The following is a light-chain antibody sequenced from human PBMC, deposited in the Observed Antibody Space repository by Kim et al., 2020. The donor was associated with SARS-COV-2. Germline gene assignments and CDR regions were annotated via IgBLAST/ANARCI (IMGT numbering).Light chain of an antibody. CDR2: YDS. J-gene: IGLJ2*01. Sequence: PGTTAGITGGGHNIGSKNLRWYRQKPGQAPVLVIYYDSDRPSGIPERFSGSNSGNTATLTISRVEAGDEADYYCQVWDSSSDHVVFGGGTQLTVL. CDR3: QVWDSSSDHVV. CDR1: NIGSKN. V-gene: IGLV3-21*04.